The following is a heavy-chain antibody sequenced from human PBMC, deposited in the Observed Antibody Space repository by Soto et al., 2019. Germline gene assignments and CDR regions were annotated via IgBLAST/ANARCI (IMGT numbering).Heavy chain of an antibody. Sequence: GVLLKISCKGSGYSFAGYWITWVLQKPGKGLEWMGRIDPSDSQTYYSPSFRGHVTISATKSITTVFLQWSSLRASDTAMYYCARQIYDSDTGPNFQYYFDSWGQGTPVTVSS. J-gene: IGHJ4*02. CDR3: ARQIYDSDTGPNFQYYFDS. D-gene: IGHD3-22*01. CDR1: GYSFAGYW. CDR2: IDPSDSQT. V-gene: IGHV5-10-1*01.